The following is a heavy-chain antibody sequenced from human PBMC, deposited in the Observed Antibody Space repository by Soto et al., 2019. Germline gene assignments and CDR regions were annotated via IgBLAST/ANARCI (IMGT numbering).Heavy chain of an antibody. J-gene: IGHJ4*02. V-gene: IGHV4-30-4*01. CDR2: IYYSGST. CDR1: GGSISSGDYY. CDR3: ARGEYYYDSSGYNPDY. Sequence: QVQLQESGPGLVKPSQTLSLTCTVSGGSISSGDYYWSWIRQPPGKGLEWIGYIYYSGSTYYNPSLKSRVTISVDTSKNQFSLKLSSVTAADTAVYYCARGEYYYDSSGYNPDYWGQGTLVTVSS. D-gene: IGHD3-22*01.